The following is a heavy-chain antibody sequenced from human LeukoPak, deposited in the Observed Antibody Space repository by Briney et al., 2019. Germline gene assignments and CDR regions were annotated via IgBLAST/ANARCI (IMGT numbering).Heavy chain of an antibody. Sequence: PGGSLRLSCAASGFTFTTDSMSWVRQAPGKGLEWVSSISSGSTYIYYADSVKGRFTISRGNAKNSLYLQMNSLRAEDTAVYYCAGVQDLGDWYFDYWGQGTLVTVSS. V-gene: IGHV3-21*01. D-gene: IGHD2-21*02. J-gene: IGHJ4*02. CDR1: GFTFTTDS. CDR3: AGVQDLGDWYFDY. CDR2: ISSGSTYI.